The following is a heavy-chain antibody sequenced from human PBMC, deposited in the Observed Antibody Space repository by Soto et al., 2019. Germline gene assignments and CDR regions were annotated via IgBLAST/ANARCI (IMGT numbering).Heavy chain of an antibody. CDR3: ARNGGAYDYSPFDY. CDR1: GGTFSSYA. V-gene: IGHV1-69*12. D-gene: IGHD4-4*01. CDR2: TIPIFGTA. Sequence: QVQLVQSGAEVKKPGSSVKVSCKASGGTFSSYAISWVRQAPGQGLEWMGGTIPIFGTADYAQKVQGRATITADESTSTGYMELSSLRSEDTAVYYCARNGGAYDYSPFDYWGQGTLVTVSS. J-gene: IGHJ4*02.